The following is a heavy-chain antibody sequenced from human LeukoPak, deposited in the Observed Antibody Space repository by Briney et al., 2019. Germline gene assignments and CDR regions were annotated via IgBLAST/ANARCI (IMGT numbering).Heavy chain of an antibody. Sequence: GGSLRLSCAASGFSFSTLGMHWVRQAPGKGLEWVAVISYDGSNKYYADSVKGRFTISRDNSKNTLYLQMNSLRAEDTAVYYCAKDQGEYCGGDCYSPGDYWGQGTLVTVSS. CDR1: GFSFSTLG. D-gene: IGHD2-21*02. CDR3: AKDQGEYCGGDCYSPGDY. V-gene: IGHV3-30*18. J-gene: IGHJ4*02. CDR2: ISYDGSNK.